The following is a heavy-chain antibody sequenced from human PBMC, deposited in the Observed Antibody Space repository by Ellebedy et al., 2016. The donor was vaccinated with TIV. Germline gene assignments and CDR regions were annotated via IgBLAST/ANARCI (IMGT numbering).Heavy chain of an antibody. J-gene: IGHJ6*03. CDR1: GGTFSSYA. CDR3: AREKLYYYYMDV. Sequence: SVKVSCXASGGTFSSYAISWVRQAPGQGLEWLGGIIPIFGTANYAQKFQGRVTITADESTSTAYMELSSLRSEDTAVYYCAREKLYYYYMDVWGKGTTVTVSS. CDR2: IIPIFGTA. V-gene: IGHV1-69*13.